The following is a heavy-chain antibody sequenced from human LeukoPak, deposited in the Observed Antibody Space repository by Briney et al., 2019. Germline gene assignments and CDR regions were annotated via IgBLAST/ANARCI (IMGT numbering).Heavy chain of an antibody. CDR3: TTIRPGY. J-gene: IGHJ4*02. Sequence: GGSLRLSCAASGFTFSSYWIHWVRHVPGKGLVWVARIKDGGTTTDYADSVKGRFTISRDDAKNTLYLQMNSLRAEDTAVYYCTTIRPGYWGQGTLVTASP. CDR1: GFTFSSYW. CDR2: IKDGGTTT. D-gene: IGHD5-12*01. V-gene: IGHV3-74*01.